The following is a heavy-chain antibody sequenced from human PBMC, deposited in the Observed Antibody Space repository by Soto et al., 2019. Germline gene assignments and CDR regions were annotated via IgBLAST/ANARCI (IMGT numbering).Heavy chain of an antibody. J-gene: IGHJ4*02. V-gene: IGHV3-48*01. D-gene: IGHD3-10*01. CDR2: ISTNNGAI. Sequence: EVQLVESGGGLVQPGGSLRLSCAASGFSISDCSMNWVRRAPGKGLEWISYISTNNGAIYYADSVKGRFTISRDNAKNSLYLQMNSLRAEDTALYYCASVLGSRRSGSYPSYWGQGTLVTVSS. CDR1: GFSISDCS. CDR3: ASVLGSRRSGSYPSY.